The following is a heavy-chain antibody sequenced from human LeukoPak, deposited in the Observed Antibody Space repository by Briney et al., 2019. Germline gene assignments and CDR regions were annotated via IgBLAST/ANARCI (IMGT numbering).Heavy chain of an antibody. J-gene: IGHJ3*02. CDR3: ASGRDYGDERGAFDI. D-gene: IGHD4-17*01. Sequence: GASVKVSCKASGYTFTGYYMHWVRQAPGQGLEWMGWINPNSGGTNYAQKFQGGVTMTRDTSISTAYMELSRLRSDDTAVYYCASGRDYGDERGAFDIWGQGTMVTVSS. CDR2: INPNSGGT. V-gene: IGHV1-2*02. CDR1: GYTFTGYY.